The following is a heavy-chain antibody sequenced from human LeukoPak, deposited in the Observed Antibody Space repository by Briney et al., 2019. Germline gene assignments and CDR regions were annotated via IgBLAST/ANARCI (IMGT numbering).Heavy chain of an antibody. V-gene: IGHV4-4*02. J-gene: IGHJ6*02. D-gene: IGHD3-22*01. CDR3: ARAPTYYYDSSGPGDLDV. CDR2: IYHSGST. CDR1: GGSISSSNW. Sequence: SGTLSLTCAVSGGSISSSNWWSWVRQPPGKGLEWIGEIYHSGSTNYNPSLKSRVTISVDKSKNQFSLKLSSVTAADTAVYYCARAPTYYYDSSGPGDLDVWGQGTTVTVSS.